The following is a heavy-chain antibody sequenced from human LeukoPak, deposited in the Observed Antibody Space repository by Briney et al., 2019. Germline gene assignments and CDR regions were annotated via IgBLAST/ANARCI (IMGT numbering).Heavy chain of an antibody. CDR1: GFTFSSYD. D-gene: IGHD2-15*01. Sequence: PGGSLRLSCAASGFTFSSYDMHWVRQATGKGLEWVSGIGTAGDTYYRGSVKGRFTISRENAKNSLYLQITSLRLEDTAVYYCARGHLPVVDGDSLSDAFDIWGQGTMVTVSS. CDR2: IGTAGDT. V-gene: IGHV3-13*01. J-gene: IGHJ3*02. CDR3: ARGHLPVVDGDSLSDAFDI.